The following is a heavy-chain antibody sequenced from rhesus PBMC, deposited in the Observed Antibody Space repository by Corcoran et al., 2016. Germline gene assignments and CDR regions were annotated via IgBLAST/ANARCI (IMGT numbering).Heavy chain of an antibody. V-gene: IGHV5-2*01. J-gene: IGHJ4*01. CDR3: AKGGYSGSYYRFDY. CDR1: GYSFTSYW. CDR2: IDPSDSDP. D-gene: IGHD3-16*01. Sequence: EVQLVQSGAEVKRPGESLKISWKTSGYSFTSYWISWVRQMPGKGLEWMGAIDPSDSDPRYRPSFQGQVTISADKSISTAYLQWSSLKASDSATYCCAKGGYSGSYYRFDYWGQGVLVTVSS.